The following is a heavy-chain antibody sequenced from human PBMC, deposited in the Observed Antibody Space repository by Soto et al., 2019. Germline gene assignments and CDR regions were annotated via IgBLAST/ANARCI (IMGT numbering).Heavy chain of an antibody. CDR1: GFTFSSYA. D-gene: IGHD3-22*01. Sequence: GGSLRLSCAASGFTFSSYAMSWVRQAPGKGLEWVSAISGSGGSTYYADSVKGRFTISRDNSKNTLYLQMNSLRAEDTAVYYCAKDRAEYYDSSGLGEYYFDYWGQGTLVTVSS. V-gene: IGHV3-23*01. CDR2: ISGSGGST. CDR3: AKDRAEYYDSSGLGEYYFDY. J-gene: IGHJ4*02.